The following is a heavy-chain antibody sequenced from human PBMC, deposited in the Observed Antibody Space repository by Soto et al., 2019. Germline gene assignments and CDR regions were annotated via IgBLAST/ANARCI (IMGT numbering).Heavy chain of an antibody. J-gene: IGHJ6*02. CDR1: GYTFTSYD. CDR3: ERSHTEVFYYEWWSGVPAYYYGMDV. CDR2: MNPNSGNT. Sequence: ASVKVSCKASGYTFTSYDINWVRQATGQGLEWMGWMNPNSGNTGYAQKFQGRVTMTRNTSISTAYMELSSLRSEDTAVYYCERSHTEVFYYEWWSGVPAYYYGMDVWGQGATVTVSS. D-gene: IGHD2-15*01. V-gene: IGHV1-8*01.